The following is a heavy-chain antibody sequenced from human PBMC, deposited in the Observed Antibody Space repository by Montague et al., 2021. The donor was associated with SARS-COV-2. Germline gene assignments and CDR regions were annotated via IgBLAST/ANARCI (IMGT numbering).Heavy chain of an antibody. D-gene: IGHD5-18*01. J-gene: IGHJ4*02. CDR3: ARVSDGPEGNFDH. CDR1: AGSMSSSDFY. Sequence: TLSLTCTVSAGSMSSSDFYWSWVRQPAGKGLEWIGRIYNSGRTNYNPSLQSRVTMSLDTSKNEFYLRLSCMSAADTAVYYCARVSDGPEGNFDHWGQGTLVTVSS. V-gene: IGHV4-61*02. CDR2: IYNSGRT.